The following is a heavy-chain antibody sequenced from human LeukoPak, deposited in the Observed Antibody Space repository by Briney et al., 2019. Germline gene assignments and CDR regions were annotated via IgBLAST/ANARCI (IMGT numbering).Heavy chain of an antibody. V-gene: IGHV3-48*03. CDR3: ARDLYSSNWYAFDY. CDR1: GFTFSNYE. D-gene: IGHD6-13*01. J-gene: IGHJ4*02. CDR2: ISRSGDTI. Sequence: GGSLRLSCAASGFTFSNYEMNLVRQAPGEGLEWVSYISRSGDTIYYADSVKGRFTISRDNARNSLYLQMNSLRAEDAAVYYCARDLYSSNWYAFDYWGQGALVTVSS.